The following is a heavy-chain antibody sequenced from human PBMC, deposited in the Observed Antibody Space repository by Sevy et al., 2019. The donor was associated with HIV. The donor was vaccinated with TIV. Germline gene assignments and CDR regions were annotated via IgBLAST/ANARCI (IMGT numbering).Heavy chain of an antibody. CDR1: GFTFSTSP. Sequence: GGSLRLSCAASGFTFSTSPMHWVRQAPGKGLDWMAVVSPDGMGKTYADSVEGRFTISRDNAEGRLYLQMNSLRVEDTAVYYCAKERGSSGRAGCLDPWGQGTLVTVSS. CDR3: AKERGSSGRAGCLDP. D-gene: IGHD3-22*01. V-gene: IGHV3-30*04. CDR2: VSPDGMGK. J-gene: IGHJ5*02.